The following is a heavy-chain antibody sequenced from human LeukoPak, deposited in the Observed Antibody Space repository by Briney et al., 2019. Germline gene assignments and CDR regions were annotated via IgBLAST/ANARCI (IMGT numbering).Heavy chain of an antibody. D-gene: IGHD7-27*01. J-gene: IGHJ5*02. CDR3: ARVSTWAYNWFDP. CDR2: IYYSGST. V-gene: IGHV4-39*07. Sequence: SETLSLTCTVSGGSISSNNYYWGWIRQPPGKGLEWIGSIYYSGSTYYNPSLKSRVTISVDTSKNQFSLKLSSVTAADTAVFYCARVSTWAYNWFDPWGQGTLVTVSS. CDR1: GGSISSNNYY.